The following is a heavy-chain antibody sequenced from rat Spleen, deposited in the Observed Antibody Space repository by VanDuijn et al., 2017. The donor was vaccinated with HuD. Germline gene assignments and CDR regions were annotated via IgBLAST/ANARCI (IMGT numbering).Heavy chain of an antibody. Sequence: EVRLVESGGGLVQPGRSLKFSCVASGFTFSDYAMAWVRQAPKKGLEWVASIGYEGGNTYYGDSVKGRFTISRDNAKSTLYLQMNSLRSEDTATYYCARHEDYGGYSKDYLEYWGQGVMVTVSS. CDR3: ARHEDYGGYSKDYLEY. J-gene: IGHJ2*01. CDR1: GFTFSDYA. D-gene: IGHD1-11*01. V-gene: IGHV5-17*01. CDR2: IGYEGGNT.